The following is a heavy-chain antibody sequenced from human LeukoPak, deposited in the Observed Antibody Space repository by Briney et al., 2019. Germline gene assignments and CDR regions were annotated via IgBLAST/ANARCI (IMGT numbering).Heavy chain of an antibody. D-gene: IGHD3-22*01. J-gene: IGHJ4*02. Sequence: PGGSLRLSCAASGFTFSDYEMNWVRQAPGKGLEWVSSISSSSSYIYYADSVKGRFTISRDNAKNSLYLQMNSLRAEDTAVYYCAVTRDSSGYYDYWGQGTLVTVSS. V-gene: IGHV3-21*01. CDR1: GFTFSDYE. CDR3: AVTRDSSGYYDY. CDR2: ISSSSSYI.